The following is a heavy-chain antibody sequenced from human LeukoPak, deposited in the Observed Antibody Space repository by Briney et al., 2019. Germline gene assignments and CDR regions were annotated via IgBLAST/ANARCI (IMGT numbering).Heavy chain of an antibody. CDR3: AKDNPVISV. D-gene: IGHD2-21*01. Sequence: GGSLRLSCAASGFTSDDYAMHWVRQVPGKGLEWVPLISGDGNKIYYGDSVKGRFTVSRDKSKNSLYLQMTSLTTEDTALYYCAKDNPVISVWGQGTLVTVSS. CDR2: ISGDGNKI. V-gene: IGHV3-43*02. CDR1: GFTSDDYA. J-gene: IGHJ4*02.